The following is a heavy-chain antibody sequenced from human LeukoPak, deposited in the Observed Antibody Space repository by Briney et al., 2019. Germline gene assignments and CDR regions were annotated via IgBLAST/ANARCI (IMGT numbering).Heavy chain of an antibody. Sequence: GGSLRLSRAASGFTFSDYYMSWIRQAPGKGLEWVSYISSSGSTIYYADSVKGRFTISRDNAKNSLYLQMNSLRAEDTAVYYCARDLRGYNYLRQVDAFDIWGQGTMVTVSS. CDR2: ISSSGSTI. CDR1: GFTFSDYY. CDR3: ARDLRGYNYLRQVDAFDI. V-gene: IGHV3-11*04. J-gene: IGHJ3*02. D-gene: IGHD5-24*01.